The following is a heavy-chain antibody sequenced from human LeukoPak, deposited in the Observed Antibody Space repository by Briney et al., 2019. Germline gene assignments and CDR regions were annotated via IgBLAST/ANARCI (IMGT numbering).Heavy chain of an antibody. J-gene: IGHJ6*02. CDR2: IYSGNRT. CDR3: ARLTSGDGLDV. CDR1: GFTVSNNY. Sequence: GGSLRLSCAASGFTVSNNYMTWVRQAPGKGLEWVSVIYSGNRTKYADSVRGRFIISRDNSKNTLLFQMNSLRAEDTAVYYCARLTSGDGLDVWGQGTTVTVS. V-gene: IGHV3-66*04. D-gene: IGHD3-3*01.